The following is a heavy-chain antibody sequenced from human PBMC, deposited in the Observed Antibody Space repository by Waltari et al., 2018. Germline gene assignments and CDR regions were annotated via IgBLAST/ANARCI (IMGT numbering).Heavy chain of an antibody. V-gene: IGHV4-59*11. CDR2: IYYSGST. D-gene: IGHD1-26*01. CDR1: GGSISSHY. J-gene: IGHJ5*02. CDR3: ASSMGA. Sequence: QVQLQESGPGLVKPSETLSLTCTVSGGSISSHYWSWIRQPPGKGLEWIGYIYYSGSTNYNPSLKSRVTISVDTSKNQFSLKLSSVTAADTAVYYCASSMGAWGQGTLVTVSS.